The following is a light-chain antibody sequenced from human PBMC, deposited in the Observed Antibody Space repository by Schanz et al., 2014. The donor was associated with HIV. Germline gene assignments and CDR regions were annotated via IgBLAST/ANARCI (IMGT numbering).Light chain of an antibody. V-gene: IGLV1-44*01. CDR1: RSNIGQNT. J-gene: IGLJ1*01. CDR3: QSHDSSLSGYV. CDR2: RNN. Sequence: QSVLTQPPSVSGAPGQGITISCSGTRSNIGQNTVNWYQQLPGTAPNLLISRNNQRPSGVPGRFSGSKSGTSASLAITGLQAEDEADYYCQSHDSSLSGYVFGTGTKLTVL.